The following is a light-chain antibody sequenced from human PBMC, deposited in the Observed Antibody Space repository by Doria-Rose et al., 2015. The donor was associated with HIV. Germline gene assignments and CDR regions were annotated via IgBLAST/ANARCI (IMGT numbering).Light chain of an antibody. CDR1: QSLLYTSKNY. V-gene: IGKV4-1*01. CDR2: WAS. J-gene: IGKJ3*01. CDR3: QQYYDTPS. Sequence: EIVLTQSPESLGMSLGERATLNCKSNQSLLYTSKNYLAWYQQKPGQPPNLLIYWASTRQSGVPARFSGSGSGTDFTLTISSLEAEDVAVYYCQQYYDTPSFGPGTTVDIK.